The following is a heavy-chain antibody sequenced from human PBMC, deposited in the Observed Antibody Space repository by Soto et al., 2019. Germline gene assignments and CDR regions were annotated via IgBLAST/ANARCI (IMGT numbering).Heavy chain of an antibody. D-gene: IGHD5-12*01. J-gene: IGHJ4*02. CDR1: GFSLSTSGVG. CDR3: AHHGGYAFDY. Sequence: QITLKESGPTLVKPTQTLTLTCTFSGFSLSTSGVGVGWIRQPPGKALEWLALIYWDDDKRYSPSLKSRLTIXXATSKTQVVLTMTTMDPVDTATYYCAHHGGYAFDYWGQGTLVTVSS. CDR2: IYWDDDK. V-gene: IGHV2-5*02.